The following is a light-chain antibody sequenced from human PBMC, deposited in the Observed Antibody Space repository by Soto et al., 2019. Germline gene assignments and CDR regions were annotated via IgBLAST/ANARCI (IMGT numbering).Light chain of an antibody. CDR2: GAS. Sequence: EIVVTQSPATLSMSPGERATLSCRASQSVSSNLAWFQQKPGQAPRLLVYGASTRATGLPARFSGSGSGTEFTLTISSLQSEDFAVYYCQQYSNWPLTFGGGTKVDIK. CDR3: QQYSNWPLT. V-gene: IGKV3-15*01. CDR1: QSVSSN. J-gene: IGKJ4*01.